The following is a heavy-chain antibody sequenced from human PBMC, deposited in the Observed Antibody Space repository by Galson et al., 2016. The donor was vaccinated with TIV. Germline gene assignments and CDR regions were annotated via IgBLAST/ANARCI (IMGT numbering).Heavy chain of an antibody. V-gene: IGHV2-26*01. CDR3: AGGSSTQDAFDI. J-gene: IGHJ3*02. CDR2: IFSNDEK. CDR1: GFSLSNARMG. Sequence: PALVKPTQTLTLTCTVSGFSLSNARMGVSWIRQPPGKALEWLAHIFSNDEKSYSTSLKSRLTISKDTSKSQVVLTMTNMDPVDTATYYCAGGSSTQDAFDIWGQGTMVTVSS. D-gene: IGHD3-10*01.